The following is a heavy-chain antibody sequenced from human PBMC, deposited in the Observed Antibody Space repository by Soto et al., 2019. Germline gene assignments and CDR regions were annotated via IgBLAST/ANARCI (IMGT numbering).Heavy chain of an antibody. Sequence: QVQLVQSGAEVKKPGSSVKVSCKASGGTFSSYAISWVRQAPGQGLEWMGGIIPIFGTANYAQKFKGRVTITADESTSTAYMELSSLRSEDTAVYYCARREGGHHYGAYLYYFEYWGQVTLVTVSS. V-gene: IGHV1-69*01. CDR2: IIPIFGTA. CDR3: ARREGGHHYGAYLYYFEY. CDR1: GGTFSSYA. D-gene: IGHD4-17*01. J-gene: IGHJ4*02.